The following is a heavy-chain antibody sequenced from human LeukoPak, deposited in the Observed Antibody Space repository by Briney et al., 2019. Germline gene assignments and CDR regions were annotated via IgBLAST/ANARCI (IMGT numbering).Heavy chain of an antibody. CDR3: ARVAYSSSWPNWFDP. D-gene: IGHD6-13*01. CDR2: VHNSGVP. J-gene: IGHJ5*02. Sequence: SETLSLTCSVSGGSIESSPYWAWIRQSPGKGLEYIASVHNSGVPYYSPSFSSRVTISLDTSKNQFSLHFQSVTAADTAVYYCARVAYSSSWPNWFDPWGQGTLVTVSS. CDR1: GGSIESSPY. V-gene: IGHV4-39*07.